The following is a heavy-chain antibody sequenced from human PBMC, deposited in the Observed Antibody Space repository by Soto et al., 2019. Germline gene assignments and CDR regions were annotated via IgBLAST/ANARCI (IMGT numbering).Heavy chain of an antibody. CDR1: GFTFSSYG. CDR3: ARDEAYVDTAMVMLYY. Sequence: GWSLRLSCAASGFTFSSYGMHWVRQAPGKGLEWVAVIWYDGSNKYYADSVKGRFTISRDNSKNTLYLQMNSLRAEDTAVYYCARDEAYVDTAMVMLYYWGQGTLVTVSS. D-gene: IGHD5-18*01. V-gene: IGHV3-33*01. CDR2: IWYDGSNK. J-gene: IGHJ4*02.